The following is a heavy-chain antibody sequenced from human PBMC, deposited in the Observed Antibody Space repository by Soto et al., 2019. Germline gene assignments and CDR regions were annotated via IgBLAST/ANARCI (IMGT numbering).Heavy chain of an antibody. CDR3: ARDTIVLGYCSGGSCLDAFDI. J-gene: IGHJ3*02. V-gene: IGHV3-48*03. Sequence: PGGSLRLSCAASGFTFSSYEMNWVRQAPGKGLEWVSYISSSGSTIYYADSVKGRFTISRDNAKNSLYLQMNSLRAEDTAVYYCARDTIVLGYCSGGSCLDAFDIWGQGTMVTVSS. CDR1: GFTFSSYE. CDR2: ISSSGSTI. D-gene: IGHD2-15*01.